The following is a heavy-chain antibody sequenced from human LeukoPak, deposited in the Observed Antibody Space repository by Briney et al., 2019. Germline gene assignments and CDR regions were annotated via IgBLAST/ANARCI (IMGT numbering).Heavy chain of an antibody. Sequence: PSQTLSLTCTVSGGSSSSGGYYWSWIRQHPGKGLEWIGYIYYSGSTYYNPSLKSRVTMSVDTSTNQLSLKLGSVTAADTAVYYCARDRVDSSGYYYYYGVDVWGQGTTVTVSS. CDR3: ARDRVDSSGYYYYYGVDV. D-gene: IGHD3-22*01. CDR1: GGSSSSGGYY. V-gene: IGHV4-31*03. J-gene: IGHJ6*02. CDR2: IYYSGST.